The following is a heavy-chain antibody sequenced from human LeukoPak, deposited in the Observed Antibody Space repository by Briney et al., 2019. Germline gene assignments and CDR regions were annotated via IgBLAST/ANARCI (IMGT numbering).Heavy chain of an antibody. CDR2: IKQDGSEK. D-gene: IGHD2-2*01. CDR3: ARQRYHDS. CDR1: GFTFSSYW. J-gene: IGHJ4*02. Sequence: QPGGSLRLSCATSGFTFSSYWMSWVRQAPGEGLEWVANIKQDGSEKNYLDSVKGRFTISRDNAKNSLYLQMNSLRAEDTAVYYCARQRYHDSWGQGTLVTVSS. V-gene: IGHV3-7*01.